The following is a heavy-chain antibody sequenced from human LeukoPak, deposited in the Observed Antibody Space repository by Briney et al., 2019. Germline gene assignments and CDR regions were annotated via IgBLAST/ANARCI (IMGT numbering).Heavy chain of an antibody. CDR2: IKSKTDGGTT. Sequence: GGSLRLSCAASGFTFSNAWMNWVRQAPGKGLEWVGRIKSKTDGGTTDYAAPVKGRFTISRDDSKNTLYLQMNSLEIEDTAVYYCTTWLDCSSTSCYVNFDYWGQGTLVPVSS. D-gene: IGHD2-2*01. CDR1: GFTFSNAW. J-gene: IGHJ4*02. V-gene: IGHV3-15*01. CDR3: TTWLDCSSTSCYVNFDY.